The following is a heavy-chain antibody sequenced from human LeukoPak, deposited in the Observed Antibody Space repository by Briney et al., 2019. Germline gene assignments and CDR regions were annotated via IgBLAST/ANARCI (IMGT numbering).Heavy chain of an antibody. CDR2: IDQSGGRN. J-gene: IGHJ3*02. V-gene: IGHV3-7*05. CDR3: ARDVEGGTFDI. D-gene: IGHD3-16*01. Sequence: PGGSLRLSCAASGWTLSRFWMNWVCQAPGRGLEWVANIDQSGGRNNYVDSVKGRFTISRDNAKNSLFLEMSSLRADDTAVYFCARDVEGGTFDIWGQGTTVTVSS. CDR1: GWTLSRFW.